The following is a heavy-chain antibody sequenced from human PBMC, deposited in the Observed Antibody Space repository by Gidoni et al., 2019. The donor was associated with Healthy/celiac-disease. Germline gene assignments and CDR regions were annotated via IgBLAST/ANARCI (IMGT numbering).Heavy chain of an antibody. CDR1: GGSISSYY. Sequence: QVQLQESGPGLVKPSETLSLTCTVSGGSISSYYWSWIRQPPGKRLEWIGYIYYSGSTNYNPSLKSRVTISVDTSKNQFSLKLSSVTAADTAVYYCASFNNWFDPWGQGTLVTVSS. CDR3: ASFNNWFDP. CDR2: IYYSGST. J-gene: IGHJ5*02. V-gene: IGHV4-59*01.